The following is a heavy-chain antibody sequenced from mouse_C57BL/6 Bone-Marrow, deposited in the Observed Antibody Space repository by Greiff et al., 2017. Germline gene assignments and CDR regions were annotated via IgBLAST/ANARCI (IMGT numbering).Heavy chain of an antibody. D-gene: IGHD2-10*01. CDR2: IYPSDSET. Sequence: QVQLKQPGAELVRPGSSVKLSCKASGYTFTSYWMDWVKQRPGQGLEWIGNIYPSDSETHYNQKFKDKATLTVDKSSSTAYMQLSSLTSEDSAVYYCARTYYGGDYWGQGTSVTVSS. J-gene: IGHJ4*01. V-gene: IGHV1-61*01. CDR1: GYTFTSYW. CDR3: ARTYYGGDY.